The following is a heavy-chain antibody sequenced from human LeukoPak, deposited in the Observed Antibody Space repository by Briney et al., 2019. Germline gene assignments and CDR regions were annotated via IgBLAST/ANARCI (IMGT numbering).Heavy chain of an antibody. CDR2: INPHSGGT. J-gene: IGHJ4*02. Sequence: ASVKVSCKASGYTFTGYYMHWVGQAPGQGLEWMGWINPHSGGTNYAQKFQGRVTMTRDTSISTAYMDLSRLRSDDTAVYYCARAHEYGDLLIDYWGQGTLVTVSS. V-gene: IGHV1-2*02. D-gene: IGHD4-17*01. CDR3: ARAHEYGDLLIDY. CDR1: GYTFTGYY.